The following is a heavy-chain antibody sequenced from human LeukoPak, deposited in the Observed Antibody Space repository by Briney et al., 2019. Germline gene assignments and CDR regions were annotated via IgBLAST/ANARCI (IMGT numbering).Heavy chain of an antibody. Sequence: SETLSLTCTVSVGSISSSSYYWGWIRQPPGKGLEWIGSIYYSGSTYCNPSLKSRVTISVDTSKNQFSLKLSSVTAADTAVYYCAREGSGSYYYYYYYMDVWGKGTTVTVSS. CDR1: VGSISSSSYY. V-gene: IGHV4-39*07. J-gene: IGHJ6*03. CDR2: IYYSGST. D-gene: IGHD1-26*01. CDR3: AREGSGSYYYYYYYMDV.